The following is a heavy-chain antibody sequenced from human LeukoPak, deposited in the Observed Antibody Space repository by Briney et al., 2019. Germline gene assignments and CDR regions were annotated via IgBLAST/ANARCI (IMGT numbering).Heavy chain of an antibody. D-gene: IGHD3-16*01. V-gene: IGHV3-33*08. J-gene: IGHJ4*02. Sequence: SGGSLRLSCAASGFTFSSYGMHWVRQAPGKGLEWVAVMWDDGTNEYYVESVKGRFTISRDNGKRTLYLQMNSLRAEDTAVYYCARDGAFDYDYVWGSYVYWGQGTLVTVSS. CDR2: MWDDGTNE. CDR3: ARDGAFDYDYVWGSYVY. CDR1: GFTFSSYG.